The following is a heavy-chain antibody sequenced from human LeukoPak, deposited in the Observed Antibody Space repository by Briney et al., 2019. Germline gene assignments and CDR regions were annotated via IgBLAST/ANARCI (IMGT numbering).Heavy chain of an antibody. CDR1: GGSISSYY. Sequence: SETLSLTCNVSGGSISSYYWSWIRQPPGKGLEWIGYIYTSGSTNYNPSLKSRVTISVATSKSQFSLKLSSVTAADTAVYYCARTYYYDSSGYYHDYWGQGTLVTVSS. CDR2: IYTSGST. CDR3: ARTYYYDSSGYYHDY. V-gene: IGHV4-4*09. D-gene: IGHD3-22*01. J-gene: IGHJ4*02.